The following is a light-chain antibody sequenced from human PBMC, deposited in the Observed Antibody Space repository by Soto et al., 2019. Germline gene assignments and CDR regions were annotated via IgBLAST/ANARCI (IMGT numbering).Light chain of an antibody. CDR2: DTS. Sequence: EIVLTQSPATLSLSPGERATLSCRSSQSVVSYFAWYQQKPGQAPRLLIYDTSNRATGIPARFSGSGSGTDFALTISSLQPEDFAVYYCQQRSNWTPTFGQGTKGELK. J-gene: IGKJ1*01. CDR1: QSVVSY. V-gene: IGKV3-11*01. CDR3: QQRSNWTPT.